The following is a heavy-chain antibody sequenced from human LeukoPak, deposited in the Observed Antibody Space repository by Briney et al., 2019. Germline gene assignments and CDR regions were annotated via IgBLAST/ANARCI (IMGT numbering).Heavy chain of an antibody. Sequence: SETLSLTCTVSGGSISSYYWSWIRQPPGKGLEWIGYIYYSGSTNYNPSLKSRVTISVDTSKNQFSLKLSSVTAADTAVYYCARVEYRSSSGAFDIWGQGTMVTVSS. CDR1: GGSISSYY. CDR3: ARVEYRSSSGAFDI. CDR2: IYYSGST. J-gene: IGHJ3*02. D-gene: IGHD6-6*01. V-gene: IGHV4-59*01.